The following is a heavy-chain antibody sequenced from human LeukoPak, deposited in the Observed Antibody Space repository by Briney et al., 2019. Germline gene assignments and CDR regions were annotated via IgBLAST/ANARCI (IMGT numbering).Heavy chain of an antibody. CDR3: ARASSGRREGYCSSTSCYMDY. CDR1: GFTFSDYY. J-gene: IGHJ4*02. D-gene: IGHD2-2*02. Sequence: PGGSLRLSCAASGFTFSDYYMSWIRQAPGKGLEWVSYISSSGSTIYYADSVKGRFTISRDNAKNSLYLQMNSLRAEDTAVYYCARASSGRREGYCSSTSCYMDYWGQGTLVTVSS. V-gene: IGHV3-11*01. CDR2: ISSSGSTI.